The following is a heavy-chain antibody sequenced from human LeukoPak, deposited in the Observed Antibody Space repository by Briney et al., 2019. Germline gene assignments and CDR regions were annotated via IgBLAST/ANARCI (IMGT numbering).Heavy chain of an antibody. D-gene: IGHD5-12*01. CDR1: GYTFLNHG. Sequence: ASVTVSCKASGYTFLNHGITWVRQAPGQGLEWMGWISAYNGDTHYAQNFQGRVTMTRDTSTSTAYMEFRSLRSDDTAVYYCARDPTNTSGYYAYFDSWGQGTLVTVSS. J-gene: IGHJ4*02. CDR2: ISAYNGDT. CDR3: ARDPTNTSGYYAYFDS. V-gene: IGHV1-18*01.